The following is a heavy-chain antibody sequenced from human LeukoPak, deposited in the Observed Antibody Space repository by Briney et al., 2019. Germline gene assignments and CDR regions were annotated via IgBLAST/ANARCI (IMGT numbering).Heavy chain of an antibody. CDR1: GFTFSNYV. CDR3: AKRARTVTHAFDI. D-gene: IGHD4-17*01. V-gene: IGHV3-23*01. J-gene: IGHJ3*02. CDR2: ISGSGGTT. Sequence: PGGSLRLSCAASGFTFSNYVMSWVRQAPGKGLEWVSAISGSGGTTYYADSVKGRFAISRDNSENTLYLQMNSLRAEDTAVYYCAKRARTVTHAFDIWGQGTMVTVSS.